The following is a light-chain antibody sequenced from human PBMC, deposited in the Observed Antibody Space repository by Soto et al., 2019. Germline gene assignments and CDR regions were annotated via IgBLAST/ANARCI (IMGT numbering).Light chain of an antibody. CDR2: YVS. V-gene: IGKV3-11*01. Sequence: EPVSTQSPATLSVSPGERATLSCRASRRGSSSLAACQQKPGQAPRLLIYYVSTRATGIPARFSGSGSGTAFTLTIISLVPEEFLVYYYHQRSNSPPSTFGQGTTLDIK. J-gene: IGKJ5*01. CDR3: HQRSNSPPST. CDR1: RRGSSS.